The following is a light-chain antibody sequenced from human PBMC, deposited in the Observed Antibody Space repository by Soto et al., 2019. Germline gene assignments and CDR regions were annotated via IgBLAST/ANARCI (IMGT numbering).Light chain of an antibody. Sequence: ESVLTQSQGTLSLSPGERVTLSCRASQTFGSTYLAWYKQKPGQAPRLLIYDVSNRATGIPARFSGSGSGTDFTLTISSLEPEDFAVYYCQQRSNWPRTFGQGTKVDIK. CDR1: QTFGSTY. CDR2: DVS. J-gene: IGKJ1*01. V-gene: IGKV3-11*01. CDR3: QQRSNWPRT.